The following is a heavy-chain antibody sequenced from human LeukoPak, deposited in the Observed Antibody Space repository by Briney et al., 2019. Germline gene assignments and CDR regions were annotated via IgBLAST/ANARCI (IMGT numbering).Heavy chain of an antibody. CDR1: GFTLSSYS. V-gene: IGHV3-48*01. CDR2: ISIDSQTI. D-gene: IGHD7-27*01. J-gene: IGHJ5*02. Sequence: GGSLRLSCAASGFTLSSYSMNWVRQAPGKGLEWVSYISIDSQTIYYANFVKGRFTISRDNVKNSLYLQMNSLRAEDTAVYYCASWDWFDPWGQGTLVTVSS. CDR3: ASWDWFDP.